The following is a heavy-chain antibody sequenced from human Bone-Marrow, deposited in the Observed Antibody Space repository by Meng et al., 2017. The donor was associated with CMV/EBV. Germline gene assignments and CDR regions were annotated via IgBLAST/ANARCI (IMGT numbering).Heavy chain of an antibody. CDR3: ARVDGLAVGYYFDY. Sequence: GSLRLSCTVSGDSISSGYYWGWIRQPPGKGLEWIGSIFHSGTSYYNPSLKSRVTISVDTSKNEFSLKLRSVTAADTAVYYCARVDGLAVGYYFDYWGQDTLVTVSS. CDR1: GDSISSGYY. V-gene: IGHV4-38-2*02. D-gene: IGHD6-19*01. J-gene: IGHJ4*02. CDR2: IFHSGTS.